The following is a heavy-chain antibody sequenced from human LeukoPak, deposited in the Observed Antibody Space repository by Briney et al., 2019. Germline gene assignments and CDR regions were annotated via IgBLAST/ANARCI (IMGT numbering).Heavy chain of an antibody. J-gene: IGHJ5*02. CDR2: INLSGST. V-gene: IGHV4-34*01. CDR1: GGSFSGYY. CDR3: ARARGQQLVRRRTNWFDP. Sequence: SETLSLTCAVYGGSFSGYYWCWIRQPLGKGLEWIGEINLSGSTNYNPYLKSRVTISVDTSKSQFSLKLSSVTAADKAVYYCARARGQQLVRRRTNWFDPWGQGTLVTVSS. D-gene: IGHD6-13*01.